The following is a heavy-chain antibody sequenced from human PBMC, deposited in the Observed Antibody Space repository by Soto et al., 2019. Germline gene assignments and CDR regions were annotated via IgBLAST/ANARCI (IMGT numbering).Heavy chain of an antibody. CDR3: ARDKDIVVVVAADAFDI. CDR1: GFSFSIYW. D-gene: IGHD2-15*01. Sequence: GGSLRLSCAASGFSFSIYWMHWVRQAPGKGLVWVSRIITDGSSTSYADSVKGRFTISRDNAKNTLYLQMNSLRAEDTAVYYCARDKDIVVVVAADAFDIWGQGTMVTVSS. J-gene: IGHJ3*02. V-gene: IGHV3-74*01. CDR2: IITDGSST.